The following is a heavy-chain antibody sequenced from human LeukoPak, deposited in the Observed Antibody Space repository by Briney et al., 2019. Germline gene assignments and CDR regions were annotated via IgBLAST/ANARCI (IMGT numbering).Heavy chain of an antibody. CDR2: INPGDSDT. CDR3: ARHAEQHLSRWSDP. CDR1: GYSFTTYW. J-gene: IGHJ5*02. D-gene: IGHD6-13*01. V-gene: IGHV5-51*01. Sequence: GESLKISCKGSGYSFTTYWIGWVRQVPGKGLEWMGIINPGDSDTRYSPSFQGQVTISADKSISTVYLQWNSLKASDTAIYYCARHAEQHLSRWSDPWGQGTQVTVSS.